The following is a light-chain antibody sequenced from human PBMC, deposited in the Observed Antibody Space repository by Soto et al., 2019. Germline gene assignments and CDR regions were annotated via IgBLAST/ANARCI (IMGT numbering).Light chain of an antibody. V-gene: IGKV1-5*01. CDR2: DAS. J-gene: IGKJ5*01. CDR3: QQYNTYST. Sequence: DIQMTQSPSTLCGSVGDRVTITCRASQSISRWLAWYQQKPGKAPKALIYDASTLRSGVPSRFSGGGSGTEFTLTISSLQPDDFATYYCQQYNTYSTFGQGTRLEIK. CDR1: QSISRW.